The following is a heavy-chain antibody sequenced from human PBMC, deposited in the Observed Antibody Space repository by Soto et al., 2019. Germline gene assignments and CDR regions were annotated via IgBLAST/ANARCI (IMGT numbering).Heavy chain of an antibody. CDR2: ISSSSSTI. CDR3: AREADLLLWFGEGVNYYFDY. Sequence: GGSLRLSCAASGFTFSSYSMNWVRQAPGKGLEWVSYISSSSSTIYYADSVKGRFTISRDNAKNSLYLQMNSLRDEDTAVYYCAREADLLLWFGEGVNYYFDYWGQGTLVTVSS. J-gene: IGHJ4*02. CDR1: GFTFSSYS. V-gene: IGHV3-48*02. D-gene: IGHD3-10*01.